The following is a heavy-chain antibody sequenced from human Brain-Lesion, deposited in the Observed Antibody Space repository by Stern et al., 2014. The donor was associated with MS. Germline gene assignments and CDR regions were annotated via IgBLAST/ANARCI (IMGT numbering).Heavy chain of an antibody. CDR2: VNNDGRRT. CDR1: GFTFSNYW. CDR3: ARGERWFDS. J-gene: IGHJ5*01. Sequence: EVQLVESGGGLVKPGGSLRLSCAASGFTFSNYWMNWVRQAPGQGLVWVSRVNNDGRRTSYADSVKGRFTMSRENAKNTLYLQMNSLRVEDTAIYYCARGERWFDSWGQGTLVTVSS. V-gene: IGHV3-74*01.